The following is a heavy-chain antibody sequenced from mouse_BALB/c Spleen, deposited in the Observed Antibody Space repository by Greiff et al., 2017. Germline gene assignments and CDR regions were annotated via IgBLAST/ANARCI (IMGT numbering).Heavy chain of an antibody. J-gene: IGHJ2*01. CDR2: INPSNGRT. Sequence: VKLQQPGAELVKPGASVKLSCKASGYTFTSYWMHWVKQRPGQGLEWIGEINPSNGRTNYNEKFKSKATLTVDKSSSTAYMQLSSLTSEDSAVYYCARLGGYFDNWGQGTTLTVSS. D-gene: IGHD1-1*02. CDR3: ARLGGYFDN. CDR1: GYTFTSYW. V-gene: IGHV1S81*02.